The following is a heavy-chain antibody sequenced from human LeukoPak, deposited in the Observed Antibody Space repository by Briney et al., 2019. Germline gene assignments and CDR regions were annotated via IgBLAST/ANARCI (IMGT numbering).Heavy chain of an antibody. V-gene: IGHV3-23*01. Sequence: PGGSLRLSCAASGFTVSSNYMSWVRQAPGKGLEWVSAITSTGGTTYYADSVKGRFTISRDNSKNTLYLQMTSLRAEDTALYYCAKRGADSGGNSALVAFDIWGQGTLVTVSS. J-gene: IGHJ3*02. CDR2: ITSTGGTT. CDR1: GFTVSSNY. CDR3: AKRGADSGGNSALVAFDI. D-gene: IGHD4-23*01.